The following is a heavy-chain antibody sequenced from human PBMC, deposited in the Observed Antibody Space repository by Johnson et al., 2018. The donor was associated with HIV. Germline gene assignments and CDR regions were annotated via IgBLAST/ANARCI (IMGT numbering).Heavy chain of an antibody. J-gene: IGHJ3*02. CDR2: IYSGGST. V-gene: IGHV3-66*01. Sequence: QLVESGGGLVQPGGSLRLSCAASGFTFSNFAMNWVRQAPGKGLEWVSVIYSGGSTYYADSVKGRFTISRDNSKNTLYLQMNSLRAEDTAVYYCARASDAFDIWGQGTMVTVSS. CDR1: GFTFSNFA. CDR3: ARASDAFDI.